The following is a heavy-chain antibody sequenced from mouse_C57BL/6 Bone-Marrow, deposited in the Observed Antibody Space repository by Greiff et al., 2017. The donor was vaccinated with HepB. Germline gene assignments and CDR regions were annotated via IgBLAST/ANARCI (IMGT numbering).Heavy chain of an antibody. CDR2: ISDGGSYT. D-gene: IGHD2-3*01. CDR3: ARVGYDGLFAY. V-gene: IGHV5-4*03. J-gene: IGHJ3*01. Sequence: DVMLVESGGGLVKPGGSLKLSCAASGFTFSSYAMSWVRQTPEKRLEWVATISDGGSYTYYPDNVKGRFTISRDNAKNNLYLQMSHLKSEDTAMYYCARVGYDGLFAYWGQGTLVTVSA. CDR1: GFTFSSYA.